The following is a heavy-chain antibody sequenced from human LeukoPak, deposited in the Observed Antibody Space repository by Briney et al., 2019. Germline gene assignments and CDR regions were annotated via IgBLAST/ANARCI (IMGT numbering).Heavy chain of an antibody. Sequence: ASVKVSCKASGGTFSSYAISWVRQAPGQGLAWMGRIIPILGIANYAQKFQGRVTITADKYTRTAYMELSSLRSEDTAVYYCARVELATIHYYYYGMAVWGQGTTVTVSS. J-gene: IGHJ6*02. CDR1: GGTFSSYA. D-gene: IGHD5-12*01. CDR2: IIPILGIA. V-gene: IGHV1-69*04. CDR3: ARVELATIHYYYYGMAV.